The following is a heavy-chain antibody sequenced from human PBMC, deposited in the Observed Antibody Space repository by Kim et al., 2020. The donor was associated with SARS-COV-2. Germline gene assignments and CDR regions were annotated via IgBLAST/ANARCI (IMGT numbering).Heavy chain of an antibody. D-gene: IGHD3-9*01. Sequence: YAHGFTGRFAFSLDTSVSTAYLQISSLKAEDTAVYYCAREENYDILTVTDYWGQGTLVTVSS. V-gene: IGHV7-4-1*02. J-gene: IGHJ4*02. CDR3: AREENYDILTVTDY.